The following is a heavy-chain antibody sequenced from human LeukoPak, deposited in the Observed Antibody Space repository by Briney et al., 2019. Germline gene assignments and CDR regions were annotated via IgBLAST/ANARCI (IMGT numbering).Heavy chain of an antibody. CDR2: IKQDGSEK. J-gene: IGHJ6*04. V-gene: IGHV3-7*01. CDR3: ARDVSGTLDV. D-gene: IGHD5/OR15-5a*01. Sequence: GGSLRLSCAASGFTFSSYGMHWVRQAPGKGLEWVANIKQDGSEKYYVDSVKGRFTISRDNAKNSLYLQMNSLRAEDTAVYYCARDVSGTLDVWGKGTTVTVSS. CDR1: GFTFSSYG.